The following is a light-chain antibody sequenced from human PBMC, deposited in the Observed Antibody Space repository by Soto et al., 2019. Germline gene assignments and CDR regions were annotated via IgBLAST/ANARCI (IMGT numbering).Light chain of an antibody. Sequence: SYELTQPPSVSVAPGQTARITCGGNNIGRKSAHWYQQKPGQAPVLVVYEDSDRPSGIPERFSGSNSGNTATLIISGVEAGDEADYFCQVWDSSSDVVFGGGTKLTVL. CDR3: QVWDSSSDVV. V-gene: IGLV3-21*02. CDR2: EDS. CDR1: NIGRKS. J-gene: IGLJ2*01.